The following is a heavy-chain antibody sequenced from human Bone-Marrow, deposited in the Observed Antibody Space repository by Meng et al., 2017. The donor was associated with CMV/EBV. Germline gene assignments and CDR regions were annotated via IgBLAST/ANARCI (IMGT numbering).Heavy chain of an antibody. V-gene: IGHV3-13*01. CDR2: IGTAGDT. Sequence: GESLKISCAASGFTFSSYDMHWVRQATGKGLEWVSAIGTAGDTYYPGSVKGRFTISRENAKNTLYLQMNSLRAEDTAVYYCARDRYYYGMDVWGQGTTVTVSS. CDR1: GFTFSSYD. CDR3: ARDRYYYGMDV. J-gene: IGHJ6*02.